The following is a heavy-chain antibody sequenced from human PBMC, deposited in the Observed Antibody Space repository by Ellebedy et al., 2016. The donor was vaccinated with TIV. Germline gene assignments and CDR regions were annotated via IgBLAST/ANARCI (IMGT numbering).Heavy chain of an antibody. CDR2: ISAYNGNT. CDR3: ARDFKGSGWFDP. D-gene: IGHD3-10*01. Sequence: AASVKVSCKASGGTFSSYGISWVRQAPGQGLEWMGWISAYNGNTNYAQKLQGRVTMTTDTSTSTAYMELRSLRSDDTAVYYCARDFKGSGWFDPWGQGTLVTVSS. V-gene: IGHV1-18*01. CDR1: GGTFSSYG. J-gene: IGHJ5*02.